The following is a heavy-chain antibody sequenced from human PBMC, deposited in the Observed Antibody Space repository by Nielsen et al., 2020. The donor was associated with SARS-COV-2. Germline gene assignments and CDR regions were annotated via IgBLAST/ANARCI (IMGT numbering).Heavy chain of an antibody. Sequence: GGSLRLSCAASGFTFDDYAIHWVRQAPGKGLEWVSGISWNSGSIGYADSVKGRFTISRDNAKNSLYLQMNSLRAEDTALYYCAKDIEQWLLVDGYRRFDPWGQGTLVTVSS. J-gene: IGHJ5*02. CDR1: GFTFDDYA. CDR2: ISWNSGSI. CDR3: AKDIEQWLLVDGYRRFDP. V-gene: IGHV3-9*01. D-gene: IGHD6-19*01.